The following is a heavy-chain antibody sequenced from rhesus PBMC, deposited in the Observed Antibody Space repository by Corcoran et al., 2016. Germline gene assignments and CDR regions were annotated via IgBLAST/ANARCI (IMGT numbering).Heavy chain of an antibody. CDR2: IKGNSGST. V-gene: IGHV4-80*01. CDR3: ARGGSKRHDY. D-gene: IGHD3-9*01. Sequence: QVQLQESGPGLVKPSETLSLTCTVSGASISCNWLTWFRQPPGKGLEWIGEIKGNSGSTNYNPSLKSRVTISKDASKNQFSLKLSSVTAADTAVYYCARGGSKRHDYWGQGVLVTVSS. J-gene: IGHJ4*01. CDR1: GASISCNW.